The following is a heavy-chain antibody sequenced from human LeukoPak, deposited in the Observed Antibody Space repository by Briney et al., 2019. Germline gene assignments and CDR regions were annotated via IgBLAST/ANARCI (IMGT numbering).Heavy chain of an antibody. CDR1: GFTFSSYD. CDR2: IGTAGDT. V-gene: IGHV3-13*01. D-gene: IGHD3-22*01. CDR3: AGNPSSGAYFDY. Sequence: GGSLRLSCAASGFTFSSYDMHWVRQATGKGLEWVSAIGTAGDTYYPGSVKGRFTISRENAKNSLYLQMNSLRAGDTAVYYCAGNPSSGAYFDYWGQGTLVTVSS. J-gene: IGHJ4*02.